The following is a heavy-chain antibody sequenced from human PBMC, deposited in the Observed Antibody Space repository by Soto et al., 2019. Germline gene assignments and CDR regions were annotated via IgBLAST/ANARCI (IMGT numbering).Heavy chain of an antibody. D-gene: IGHD2-15*01. J-gene: IGHJ5*02. CDR2: IYYSGST. V-gene: IGHV4-59*08. CDR1: GGSISSYY. CDR3: ARQGRSCSGGSCYGWFDP. Sequence: SETLSLTCTVAGGSISSYYWRWIRQPPGKGLEWIGYIYYSGSTNYNPSLKSRVTISVDTSKNQFSLKLSSVTAADTAVYYCARQGRSCSGGSCYGWFDPWGQGTLVTVSS.